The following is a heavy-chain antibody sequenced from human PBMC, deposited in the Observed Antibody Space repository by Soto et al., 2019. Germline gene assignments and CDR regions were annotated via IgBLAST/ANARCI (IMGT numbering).Heavy chain of an antibody. D-gene: IGHD3-3*01. CDR2: INPATGAA. CDR1: GYPVTAYY. V-gene: IGHV1-2*02. J-gene: IGHJ3*02. CDR3: ARGGGVGVAGSAAFDM. Sequence: QLHLVQSGAVVKKPGASATVSCSASGYPVTAYYMHWVRQAPGRGLEWMGGINPATGAAKYTQTCQGRVTMTRDTSTSTVFMELSGLTSEDTAVFYWARGGGVGVAGSAAFDMWGQGTLVTVSS.